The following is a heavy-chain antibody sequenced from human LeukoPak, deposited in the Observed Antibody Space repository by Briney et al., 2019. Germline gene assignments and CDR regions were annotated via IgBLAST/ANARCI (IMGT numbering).Heavy chain of an antibody. J-gene: IGHJ5*02. CDR3: ARMCSSTSCYGGFDP. Sequence: ASVKISCTASGYTFTGYYMHWVRQAPGQGLEWVGRINANSGGTNYAQKFQGRVTMTRDTSISTAYMELSRLRSADTAVYYCARMCSSTSCYGGFDPWGQGTLVTVSS. CDR2: INANSGGT. D-gene: IGHD2-2*01. CDR1: GYTFTGYY. V-gene: IGHV1-2*06.